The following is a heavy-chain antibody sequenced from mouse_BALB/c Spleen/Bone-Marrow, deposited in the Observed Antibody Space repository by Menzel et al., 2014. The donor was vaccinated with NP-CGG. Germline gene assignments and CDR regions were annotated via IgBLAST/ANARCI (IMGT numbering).Heavy chain of an antibody. CDR2: ILPGSGTA. CDR3: ARASVVPYYFDF. J-gene: IGHJ2*01. Sequence: LVESGAELMKPGASVKISCKATGYTFXNYWIDWVKQRPGHGLEWIGEILPGSGTANYNEKFKGKATFTADTSSNTAYMQLSSLTSEDSALYYCARASVVPYYFDFWGQGTTLTVSS. D-gene: IGHD1-1*01. CDR1: GYTFXNYW. V-gene: IGHV1-9*01.